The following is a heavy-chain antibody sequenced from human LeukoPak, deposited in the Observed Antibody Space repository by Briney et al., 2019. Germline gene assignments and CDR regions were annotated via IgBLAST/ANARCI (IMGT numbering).Heavy chain of an antibody. CDR3: ARDQISGSYLYHFDY. V-gene: IGHV1-2*04. Sequence: ASVKVSCKASGYTFTGYYMHWVRQAPGQGLEWMGWIYPNSGGTNYAQKFQGWVTMTRDTSISTAYMELSRLRSDDTAVYYCARDQISGSYLYHFDYWGQGTLVTVSS. CDR1: GYTFTGYY. J-gene: IGHJ4*02. CDR2: IYPNSGGT. D-gene: IGHD1-26*01.